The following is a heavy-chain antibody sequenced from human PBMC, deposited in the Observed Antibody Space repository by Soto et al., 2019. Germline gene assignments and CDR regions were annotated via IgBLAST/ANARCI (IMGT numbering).Heavy chain of an antibody. CDR2: INPNSGGT. V-gene: IGHV1-2*04. CDR3: ARVRDAFHI. J-gene: IGHJ3*02. CDR1: GYTFTGYY. Sequence: VKVSCKASGYTFTGYYIHWVRQAPGQGLEWMGWINPNSGGTNYAQKFQGWVTMTRDTSISTAYMELSRLRSDDTAVYYCARVRDAFHIWGQGTMVTVSS.